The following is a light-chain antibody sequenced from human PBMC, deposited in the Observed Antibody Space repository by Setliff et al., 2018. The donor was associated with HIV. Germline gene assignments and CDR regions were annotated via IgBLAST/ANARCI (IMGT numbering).Light chain of an antibody. CDR1: YSNY. V-gene: IGLV2-14*03. J-gene: IGLJ3*02. Sequence: QSVLTQPASVSGSPGQSITISRIGTYSNYVSWFQQHPGKAPRLLIYDVRNRPSGVSSRFSGSRSGNTASLTISGLQTEDEADYYCKSFTDRSIWVFGGGTKVTVL. CDR2: DVR. CDR3: KSFTDRSIWV.